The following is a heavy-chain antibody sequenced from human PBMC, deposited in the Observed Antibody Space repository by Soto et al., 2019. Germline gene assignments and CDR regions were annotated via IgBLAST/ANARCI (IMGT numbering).Heavy chain of an antibody. D-gene: IGHD6-19*01. CDR3: ARDLSPYSSGWFFG. V-gene: IGHV3-33*01. J-gene: IGHJ3*01. Sequence: PGGALRLSCAASGFTFIRYGMHWVRQAPGKGLEWVAVIWYDGSNKYYADSVKGRFTISRDNSKNTLYLQMNSLRAEDTAVYYCARDLSPYSSGWFFGWGQGTMVTVSS. CDR1: GFTFIRYG. CDR2: IWYDGSNK.